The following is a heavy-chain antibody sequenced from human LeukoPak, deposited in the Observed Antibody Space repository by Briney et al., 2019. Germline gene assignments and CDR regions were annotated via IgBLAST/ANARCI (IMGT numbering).Heavy chain of an antibody. D-gene: IGHD3-10*01. CDR3: ARGKYYYGSGLAFDI. J-gene: IGHJ3*02. CDR2: IYYSGST. V-gene: IGHV4-59*01. CDR1: GGTISSYY. Sequence: TSETLSLTCTVSGGTISSYYWSWIRQPPGKGLEWIGYIYYSGSTNYNPSLKSGVTISVDTSKNQFSLKLSSVTAADTAVYYCARGKYYYGSGLAFDIWGQGTMVTVSS.